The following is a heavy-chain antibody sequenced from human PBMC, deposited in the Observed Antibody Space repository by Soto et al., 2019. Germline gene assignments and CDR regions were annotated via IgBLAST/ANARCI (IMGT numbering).Heavy chain of an antibody. Sequence: ASVKVSCKASGYTFTSYDINWVRQATGQGLEWMGWMNPNSGNTGYAQKFQGRVTMTRNTSISTAYMELSSLRSEDTAVYYCARGLVAPGPTTYYYYGMDVWGQGTTVTVSS. D-gene: IGHD5-12*01. CDR3: ARGLVAPGPTTYYYYGMDV. V-gene: IGHV1-8*01. CDR1: GYTFTSYD. J-gene: IGHJ6*01. CDR2: MNPNSGNT.